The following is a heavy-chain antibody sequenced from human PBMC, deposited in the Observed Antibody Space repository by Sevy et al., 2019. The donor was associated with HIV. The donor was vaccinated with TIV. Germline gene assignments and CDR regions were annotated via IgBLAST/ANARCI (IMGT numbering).Heavy chain of an antibody. V-gene: IGHV3-33*08. J-gene: IGHJ5*02. CDR1: GFTFSSYG. CDR3: ARETDNSARWLDP. D-gene: IGHD4-4*01. CDR2: IWHDGSNK. Sequence: GESLKISCAASGFTFSSYGMHWVRQAPGKGLEWVAFIWHDGSNKYMANSVKGRFTISRDNSKNTLFLQMNSLTVEDTAVYYCARETDNSARWLDPWGQGTLVTVSS.